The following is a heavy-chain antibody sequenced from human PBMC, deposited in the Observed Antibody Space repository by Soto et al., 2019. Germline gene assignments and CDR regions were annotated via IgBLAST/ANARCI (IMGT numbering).Heavy chain of an antibody. D-gene: IGHD5-12*01. CDR2: IIPIFGTA. CDR3: AREGEMATITEFYFDY. Sequence: SVKVSCKASGGTFSSYAISWVRQAPGQGLEWMGGIIPIFGTANYAQKFQGRVTITADKSTSTAYMELSSLRSEDTAVYYCAREGEMATITEFYFDYWGQGTMVTVYS. CDR1: GGTFSSYA. J-gene: IGHJ4*02. V-gene: IGHV1-69*06.